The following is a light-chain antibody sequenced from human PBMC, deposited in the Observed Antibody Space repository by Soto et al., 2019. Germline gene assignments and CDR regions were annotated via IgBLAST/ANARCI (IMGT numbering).Light chain of an antibody. CDR2: GAS. V-gene: IGKV3-20*01. Sequence: PGARATLSCRASQSVSSSYLAWYQQKPGQAPRLLIYGASSRATGIPDRFSGSGSGTEFTLTISSLQPDDFATYYCQHYNSYSEAFGQGTKVDIK. J-gene: IGKJ1*01. CDR1: QSVSSSY. CDR3: QHYNSYSEA.